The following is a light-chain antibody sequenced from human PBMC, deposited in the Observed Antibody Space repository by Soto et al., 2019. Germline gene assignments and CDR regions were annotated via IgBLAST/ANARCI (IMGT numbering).Light chain of an antibody. CDR3: TSYTEPTPHYV. CDR1: SSDIKSENY. J-gene: IGLJ1*01. V-gene: IGLV2-14*03. Sequence: QSAPTQPASVSGSPGQSITISCSGTSSDIKSENYVSWYRQHPGEGPQLIIYDVAKRPTGVSNRFSGSKSGNKASLIISGFQAEDEAEYYCTSYTEPTPHYVFGTGTKPTVL. CDR2: DVA.